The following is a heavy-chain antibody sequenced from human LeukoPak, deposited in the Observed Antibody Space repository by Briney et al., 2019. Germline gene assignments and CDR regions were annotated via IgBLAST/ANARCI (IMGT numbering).Heavy chain of an antibody. CDR1: GYTFTDYY. CDR2: INPNSDGT. V-gene: IGHV1-2*02. D-gene: IGHD2-2*01. J-gene: IGHJ6*04. Sequence: ASVKVSCKASGYTFTDYYIHWVRQAPGQGLEWMGWINPNSDGTNYAQKFQGRVTLTRDTSITTAYMELSRLRSDDTAVYYCAKARGLYCSSTSCYDCDVWGKGTTVTVSS. CDR3: AKARGLYCSSTSCYDCDV.